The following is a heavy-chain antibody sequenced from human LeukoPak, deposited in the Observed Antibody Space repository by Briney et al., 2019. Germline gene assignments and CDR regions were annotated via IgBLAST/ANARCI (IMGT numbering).Heavy chain of an antibody. Sequence: GGPLRLSCAASGFTFSNYGLSWVRQAPGKGLEWVSAISGGGSATYYADSVKGRFTISRDNSKNTLFLQMNTLRVDDTAVYYCAGGAGFYYYGMDVWGQGTSVTVSS. CDR1: GFTFSNYG. J-gene: IGHJ6*02. V-gene: IGHV3-23*01. CDR2: ISGGGSAT. CDR3: AGGAGFYYYGMDV.